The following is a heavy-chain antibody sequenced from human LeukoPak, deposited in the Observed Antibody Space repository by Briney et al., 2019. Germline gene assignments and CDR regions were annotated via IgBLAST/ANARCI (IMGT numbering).Heavy chain of an antibody. J-gene: IGHJ4*02. Sequence: PSETLSLTRTVSGGSIRSYFWGWVRQPAGKGLEWIGRIYTTGATFYNPSLKTRLTMSIDTSKNQFSLRLTSVVAADTAVYYCARQGYTASYYFLDYWSQGTLVTVSS. V-gene: IGHV4-4*07. CDR2: IYTTGAT. D-gene: IGHD1-26*01. CDR1: GGSIRSYF. CDR3: ARQGYTASYYFLDY.